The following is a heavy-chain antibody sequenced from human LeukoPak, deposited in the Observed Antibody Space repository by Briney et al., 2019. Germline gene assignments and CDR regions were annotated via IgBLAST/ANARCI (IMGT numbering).Heavy chain of an antibody. D-gene: IGHD2-2*03. J-gene: IGHJ5*02. CDR2: IKQDGSEK. Sequence: PGGSLRLSCAASGFTFSSYWMSWVRQAPGKGLEWVANIKQDGSEKYYVDSVKGRFTISRDNAKNSLYLQMNSLRAEDTAVYCCARVGIGNWFDPWGEGTLVTVSS. CDR3: ARVGIGNWFDP. CDR1: GFTFSSYW. V-gene: IGHV3-7*01.